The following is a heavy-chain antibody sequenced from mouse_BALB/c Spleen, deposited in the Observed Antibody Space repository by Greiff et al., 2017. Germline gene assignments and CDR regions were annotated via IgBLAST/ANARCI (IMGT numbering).Heavy chain of an antibody. Sequence: VQLQQSGPELMKPGASVKISCKASGYSFTSYYMHWVKQSHGKSLEWIGYIDPFNGGTSYNQKFKGKATLTVDKSSSTAYMHLSSLTSEDSAVYYCARGDSSLGWFAYWGQGTLVTVSA. CDR1: GYSFTSYY. D-gene: IGHD3-3*01. CDR3: ARGDSSLGWFAY. CDR2: IDPFNGGT. V-gene: IGHV1-28*01. J-gene: IGHJ3*01.